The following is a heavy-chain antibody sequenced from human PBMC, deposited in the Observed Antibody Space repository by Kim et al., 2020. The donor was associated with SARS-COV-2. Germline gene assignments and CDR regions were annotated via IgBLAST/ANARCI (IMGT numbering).Heavy chain of an antibody. CDR2: ITGSGDRT. V-gene: IGHV3-23*01. CDR1: GLTFSSYV. CDR3: ARKNVSLVGGPITGGLDV. J-gene: IGHJ6*02. Sequence: GGSLRLSCVASGLTFSSYVLRWVRQAPGKGLEWVSAITGSGDRTQYADPVKGRFTVSRDNSKNTLYLQMNSLRVEDTAVYYCARKNVSLVGGPITGGLDVGGQGTTVTVSS. D-gene: IGHD3-10*01.